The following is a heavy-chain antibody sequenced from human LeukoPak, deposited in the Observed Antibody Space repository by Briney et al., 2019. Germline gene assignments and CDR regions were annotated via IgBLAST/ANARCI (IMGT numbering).Heavy chain of an antibody. Sequence: PGGSLRLSCAASGFTFSSYAMHWVRQAPGKGLEYVSAISSNGGSTYYANSVKGRFTISRDNSKNTLYLQMNSLRAEDTAVYYCAKGLYSSGWSNAIWGQGTLVTVSS. CDR1: GFTFSSYA. CDR2: ISSNGGST. V-gene: IGHV3-64*01. CDR3: AKGLYSSGWSNAI. J-gene: IGHJ4*02. D-gene: IGHD6-19*01.